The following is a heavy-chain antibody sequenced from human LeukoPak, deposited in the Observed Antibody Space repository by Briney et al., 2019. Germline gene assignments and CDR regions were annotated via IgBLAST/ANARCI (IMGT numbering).Heavy chain of an antibody. D-gene: IGHD5-12*01. CDR2: INHSGST. J-gene: IGHJ4*02. CDR3: ASQGSGYDSPIDY. V-gene: IGHV4-34*01. Sequence: PSETLSLTCTVSGGSISSYYWSWIRQPPGKGLEWIGEINHSGSTKYNPSLKSRVTISVDTSENQFSLRLNSVTAADTAVYYCASQGSGYDSPIDYWGQGTLITVSS. CDR1: GGSISSYY.